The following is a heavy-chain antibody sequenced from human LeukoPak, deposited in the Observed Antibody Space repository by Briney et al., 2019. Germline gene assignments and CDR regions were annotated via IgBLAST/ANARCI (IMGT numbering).Heavy chain of an antibody. V-gene: IGHV1-69*05. CDR3: ARDRTLWAVAGTDPQGAFDI. CDR1: GGTFSSYA. D-gene: IGHD6-19*01. CDR2: IIPIFGTA. Sequence: SVTVSCKASGGTFSSYAISWVRQAPGQGLEWMGRIIPIFGTANYAQKFQGRVTITTDESTSTDYMELSRLRSEHTAVYYCARDRTLWAVAGTDPQGAFDIWGQGTMVTVSS. J-gene: IGHJ3*02.